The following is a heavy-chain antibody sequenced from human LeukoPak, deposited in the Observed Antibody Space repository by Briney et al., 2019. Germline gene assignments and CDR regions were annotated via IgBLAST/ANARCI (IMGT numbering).Heavy chain of an antibody. J-gene: IGHJ6*03. Sequence: SSVKVSCKASGYTFTSYDISWVRQAPGQGLEWMGRIIPIFGTANYAQKFQGRVTITTDESTSTAYMELSSLRSEDTAVYYCARGPRSHYYYYMDVWGKGTTVTVSS. CDR2: IIPIFGTA. V-gene: IGHV1-69*05. CDR1: GYTFTSYD. CDR3: ARGPRSHYYYYMDV.